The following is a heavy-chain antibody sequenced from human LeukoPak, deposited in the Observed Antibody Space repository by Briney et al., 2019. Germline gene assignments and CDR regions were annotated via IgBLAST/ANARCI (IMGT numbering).Heavy chain of an antibody. D-gene: IGHD6-13*01. Sequence: SETLSLTCAVSGASISGRGCYWGWIRQPPGMELQWIGNIYHTGSTYYNASLQSRVTISLNPSKNQFSLRLSSLTAADTAVYYCAREGDSSSVGWFDPWGQGTLVTVSS. CDR2: IYHTGST. CDR1: GASISGRGCY. V-gene: IGHV4-39*07. CDR3: AREGDSSSVGWFDP. J-gene: IGHJ5*02.